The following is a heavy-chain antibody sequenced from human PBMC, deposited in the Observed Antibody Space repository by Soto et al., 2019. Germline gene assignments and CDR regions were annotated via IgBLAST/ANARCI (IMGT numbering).Heavy chain of an antibody. CDR2: INHSGST. V-gene: IGHV4-34*01. CDR1: GGSYSGYY. J-gene: IGHJ5*02. CDR3: ARVVVAPTDECFDP. Sequence: SETLSLTCAVYGGSYSGYYWSWIRQPLWSGLECSWEINHSGSTNYNPSLKRLVTISVDTSKYQFSLKLSSVTAASTSFYYCARVVVAPTDECFDPWGQGTLVTVSS. D-gene: IGHD2-15*01.